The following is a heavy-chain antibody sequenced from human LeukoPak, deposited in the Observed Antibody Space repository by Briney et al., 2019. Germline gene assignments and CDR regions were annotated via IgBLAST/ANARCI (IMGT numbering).Heavy chain of an antibody. CDR1: GFTFSSYA. CDR3: ATQVPYRSSYYLNH. V-gene: IGHV3-21*06. CDR2: ISASGKNI. J-gene: IGHJ1*01. Sequence: GGSLRLSCAASGFTFSSYALSWVRQAPGKGLQWVSSISASGKNIYYADSVKGRFSLSRDNAQNSVSLQMNSLTAEDTAVYYCATQVPYRSSYYLNHWGQGTLVTVSS. D-gene: IGHD2/OR15-2a*01.